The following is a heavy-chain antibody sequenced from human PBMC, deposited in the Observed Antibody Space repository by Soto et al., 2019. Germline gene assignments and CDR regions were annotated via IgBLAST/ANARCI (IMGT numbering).Heavy chain of an antibody. CDR2: ISYDGSNT. V-gene: IGHV3-30*18. D-gene: IGHD1-26*01. J-gene: IGHJ4*01. Sequence: QVQLVESGGGVVQPGRSLRLSCVASGFTFSSYGMHWVRQAPGKGLEWVAIISYDGSNTYYADSVKGRFTIPRDNSKTTLYLQMNSLRAEDTSVYYCAKEGGLSGSYYISSSYYFDYWGHGTLVTVSS. CDR1: GFTFSSYG. CDR3: AKEGGLSGSYYISSSYYFDY.